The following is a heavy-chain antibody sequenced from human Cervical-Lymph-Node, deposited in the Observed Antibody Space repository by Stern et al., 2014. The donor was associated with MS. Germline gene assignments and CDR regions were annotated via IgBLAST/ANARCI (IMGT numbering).Heavy chain of an antibody. CDR2: IYHGGSET. Sequence: VQLVQSGAELIRPGESLKISCKGSGYKFSIYWIAWVRQMPGKGLEWMGVIYHGGSETRYSPSFQGQVTMSADKSTSTAYLQWSSLNASDTAMYFCARQTTAWASDVWGQGTLVTVSS. V-gene: IGHV5-51*01. CDR1: GYKFSIYW. D-gene: IGHD1-14*01. J-gene: IGHJ4*02. CDR3: ARQTTAWASDV.